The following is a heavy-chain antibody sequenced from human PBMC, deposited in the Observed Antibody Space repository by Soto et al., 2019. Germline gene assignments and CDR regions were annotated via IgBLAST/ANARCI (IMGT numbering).Heavy chain of an antibody. D-gene: IGHD1-26*01. Sequence: QVQLVQSGAEVNKPGASVKVSCKTSGYSFTNYFIQWVRQAPRQGLEWMGIINPSADTTNYAQKFQGRVTVTRDTATSTVYMELRSLRSEDTAVYFCAREYGGSRVFDYWGQGTLVTVSS. J-gene: IGHJ4*02. CDR2: INPSADTT. CDR3: AREYGGSRVFDY. CDR1: GYSFTNYF. V-gene: IGHV1-46*01.